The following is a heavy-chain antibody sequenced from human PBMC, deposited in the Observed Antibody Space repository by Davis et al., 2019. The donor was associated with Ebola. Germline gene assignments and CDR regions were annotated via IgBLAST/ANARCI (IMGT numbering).Heavy chain of an antibody. J-gene: IGHJ3*02. Sequence: AASVKVSCKASEYIFTNYYVHWVRQAPGQGLEWMGMINPNDGRTIYAQKFQGRVTVTRDTSTTTVYMDLSSLRSEDTALYYCTTPGGQDSGYDVFDIWGQGTMVTVSS. CDR2: INPNDGRT. CDR3: TTPGGQDSGYDVFDI. CDR1: EYIFTNYY. D-gene: IGHD5-12*01. V-gene: IGHV1-46*03.